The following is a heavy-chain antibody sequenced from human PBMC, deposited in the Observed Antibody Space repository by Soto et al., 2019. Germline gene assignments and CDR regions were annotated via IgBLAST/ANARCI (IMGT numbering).Heavy chain of an antibody. J-gene: IGHJ5*02. Sequence: ASVKVSCKSAGYTFTSYSIHWVRQAPGQRLEWMGWINAGNGNTKYSQKFQGRVTITRDTSASTAYMELSSLRSEDTAVYYCARDQGYSSGWYQGGWFDPWGQGTLVTVSS. V-gene: IGHV1-3*01. CDR2: INAGNGNT. D-gene: IGHD6-19*01. CDR1: GYTFTSYS. CDR3: ARDQGYSSGWYQGGWFDP.